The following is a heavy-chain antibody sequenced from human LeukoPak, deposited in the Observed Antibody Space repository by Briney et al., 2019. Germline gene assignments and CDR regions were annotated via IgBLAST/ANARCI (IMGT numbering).Heavy chain of an antibody. CDR3: ARDTAVASGMQH. J-gene: IGHJ4*02. D-gene: IGHD5-12*01. V-gene: IGHV4-59*01. CDR2: IYYGGTT. Sequence: SETLSLTCSVSGGSLSTYSWSWVRQSPGKRLEWIGYIYYGGTTNYNPSLKSRATISADTAKNQFSLRLRSVTATDTAIYYCARDTAVASGMQHWGQGTLVTVSS. CDR1: GGSLSTYS.